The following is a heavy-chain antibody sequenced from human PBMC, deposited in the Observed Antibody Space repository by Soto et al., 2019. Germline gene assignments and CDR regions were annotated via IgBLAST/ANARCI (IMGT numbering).Heavy chain of an antibody. Sequence: SETLSLTCTVSGGSISSGGYYWSWIRQHPGKGLEWIGYIYYSGSTYYNPSLKSRVTISVDTSKNQFSLKLSSVTAADTAVYYCATDSHSGMVRGGRGGHYYGMYFWGRGTTVTVSA. D-gene: IGHD3-10*01. J-gene: IGHJ6*01. CDR3: ATDSHSGMVRGGRGGHYYGMYF. CDR2: IYYSGST. V-gene: IGHV4-31*03. CDR1: GGSISSGGYY.